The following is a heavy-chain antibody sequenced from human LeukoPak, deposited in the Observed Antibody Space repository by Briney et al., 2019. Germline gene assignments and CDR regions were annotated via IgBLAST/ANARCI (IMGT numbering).Heavy chain of an antibody. J-gene: IGHJ4*02. V-gene: IGHV1-2*02. CDR3: AREARWYCGGDCYSLGNDY. CDR2: INPNSGGT. D-gene: IGHD2-21*01. Sequence: ASVKVSCKASGYTFTGYYMHWVRQAPGQGLEWMGWINPNSGGTNYAQKFQGRVTMTRDTSISTAYMELSRLRSDGTAVYYCAREARWYCGGDCYSLGNDYWGQGTLVTVSS. CDR1: GYTFTGYY.